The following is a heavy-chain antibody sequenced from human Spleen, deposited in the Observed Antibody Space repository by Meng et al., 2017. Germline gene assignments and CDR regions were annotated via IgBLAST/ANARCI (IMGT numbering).Heavy chain of an antibody. D-gene: IGHD4-17*01. CDR2: IYYSGST. CDR1: GGSISSSSFY. Sequence: SETLSLTCTVSGGSISSSSFYWGWIRQPPGKGLEWIGYIYYSGSTSYNPSLKSRVTISVDTSKNQFSLKLASVTAADTAVYYCAGDPRGYGDYTSWGQGTLVTVSS. J-gene: IGHJ5*02. V-gene: IGHV4-61*01. CDR3: AGDPRGYGDYTS.